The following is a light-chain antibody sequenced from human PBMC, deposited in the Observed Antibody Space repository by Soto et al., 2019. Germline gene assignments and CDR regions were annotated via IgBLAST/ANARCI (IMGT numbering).Light chain of an antibody. J-gene: IGKJ3*01. CDR1: QSVSSY. Sequence: EIVLTQSPATLSLSPGERATLSCRASQSVSSYLAWYQQKPGQAPRLLIYDASNWATGIPARFSGSGSGTDFNLTISSLEPEDFAVYYCQQRSNWPPLFTFGPGTKVDIK. V-gene: IGKV3-11*01. CDR2: DAS. CDR3: QQRSNWPPLFT.